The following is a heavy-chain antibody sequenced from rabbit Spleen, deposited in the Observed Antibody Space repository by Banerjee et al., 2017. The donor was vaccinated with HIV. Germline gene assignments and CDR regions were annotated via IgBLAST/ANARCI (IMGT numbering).Heavy chain of an antibody. CDR2: IAGSSSDFT. J-gene: IGHJ3*01. CDR3: ARGSAYAGAGYAL. CDR1: GFTISSGYY. Sequence: QEQLEESGGGLVQPEGSLTLTCTASGFTISSGYYMCWVRQAPGKGLELIACIAGSSSDFTYSATWAKGRFTCSKTSSTTVTLQMTSLTVADTATCFCARGSAYAGAGYALWGQGTLVTVS. D-gene: IGHD4-2*01. V-gene: IGHV1S45*01.